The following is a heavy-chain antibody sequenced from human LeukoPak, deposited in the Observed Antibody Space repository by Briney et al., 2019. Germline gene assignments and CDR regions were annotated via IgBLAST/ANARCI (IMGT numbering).Heavy chain of an antibody. CDR2: MNPNSGNT. CDR1: AYTFTSYD. CDR3: ARGLRACSSTSCPLPY. D-gene: IGHD2-2*01. J-gene: IGHJ4*02. V-gene: IGHV1-8*01. Sequence: ASVKVCCKASAYTFTSYDINWVRQATGQVRECMGGMNPNSGNTGYAQKFQGRVTMTRNTSISTAYMELSSLRSEDTAVYYCARGLRACSSTSCPLPYWGQGTLVTVSS.